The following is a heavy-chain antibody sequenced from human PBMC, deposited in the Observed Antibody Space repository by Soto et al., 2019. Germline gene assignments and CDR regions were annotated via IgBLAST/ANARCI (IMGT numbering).Heavy chain of an antibody. CDR3: ARCPAAIYGNWFDP. Sequence: QVQLQESGPGLVKPSQTLSLTCTVSGGSISSGGYYWSWIRQHPGKGLEWIGYIYYSGSTYYNPSRKSRVTISVDTSKNPFSLKLSSVTAADTAVYYCARCPAAIYGNWFDPWGQGTLVTVSS. J-gene: IGHJ5*02. D-gene: IGHD2-2*02. CDR1: GGSISSGGYY. V-gene: IGHV4-31*03. CDR2: IYYSGST.